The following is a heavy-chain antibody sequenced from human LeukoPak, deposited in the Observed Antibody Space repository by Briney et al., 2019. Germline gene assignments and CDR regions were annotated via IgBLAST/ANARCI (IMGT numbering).Heavy chain of an antibody. CDR1: GFTFDDYG. V-gene: IGHV3-20*04. J-gene: IGHJ4*02. Sequence: GGSLRLSCVTSGFTFDDYGFTWVRQAPGKGLEWVSGINWNGNGTGYADFVKGRFTISRDNAKNSLYLRMNSLRAEDTAVYYCARTANFAAGYYIDYWGQGTLVTVSS. CDR2: INWNGNGT. CDR3: ARTANFAAGYYIDY. D-gene: IGHD6-13*01.